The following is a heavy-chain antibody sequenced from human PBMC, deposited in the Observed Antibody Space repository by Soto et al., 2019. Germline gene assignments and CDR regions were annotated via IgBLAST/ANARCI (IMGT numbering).Heavy chain of an antibody. J-gene: IGHJ6*02. V-gene: IGHV1-24*01. CDR2: FDPEDGET. D-gene: IGHD1-26*01. CDR1: GYTLTELS. Sequence: ASVKVSCKVSGYTLTELSMHWVRQAPGKGLEWMGGFDPEDGETIYAQKFQGRVTITADESTSTAYMELSSLRSEDTAVYYCARERGSHLYYYGMDVWGQGTTVTVSS. CDR3: ARERGSHLYYYGMDV.